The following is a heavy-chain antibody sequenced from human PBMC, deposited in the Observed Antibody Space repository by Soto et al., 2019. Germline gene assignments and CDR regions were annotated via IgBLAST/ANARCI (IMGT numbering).Heavy chain of an antibody. V-gene: IGHV3-21*01. J-gene: IGHJ4*02. CDR3: ARESEDLTSNFDY. Sequence: GSLRLSCAASVFTCTRYSMNWVRQAPGKGLEWVSSISSTTNYIYYADSMKGRFTVSRDNAKNSVYLEMNSLSAEDTALYYCARESEDLTSNFDYWGQGTLVTVSS. CDR1: VFTCTRYS. CDR2: ISSTTNYI.